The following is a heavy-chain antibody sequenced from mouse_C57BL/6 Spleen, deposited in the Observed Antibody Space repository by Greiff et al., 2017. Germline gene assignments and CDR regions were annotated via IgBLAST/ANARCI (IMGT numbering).Heavy chain of an antibody. J-gene: IGHJ3*01. CDR3: ARWDFGYSIAWFAY. V-gene: IGHV1-59*01. CDR1: GYTFTSYW. D-gene: IGHD2-5*01. Sequence: QVQLQQPGAELVRPGTSVKLSCKASGYTFTSYWMHWVKQRPGQGLEWIGVIDPSDSYTKYNQKFKGKATLTVDTSSSTAYMQLSSLTSEDSAVYYCARWDFGYSIAWFAYWSQGTLVTVSA. CDR2: IDPSDSYT.